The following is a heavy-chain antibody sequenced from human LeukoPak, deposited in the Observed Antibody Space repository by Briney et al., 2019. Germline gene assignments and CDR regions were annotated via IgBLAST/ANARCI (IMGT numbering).Heavy chain of an antibody. CDR1: GFAFSDYY. CDR2: ISGSGSTI. D-gene: IGHD6-13*01. J-gene: IGHJ5*02. Sequence: GGSLRLSCASSGFAFSDYYMSWIRQAPGKGLEWVSYISGSGSTIYYADSVKGRFSISRDNAKNSLSLHMNSLRAEDTAVYYCARGRQQPELDPWGQGTLVTVSS. CDR3: ARGRQQPELDP. V-gene: IGHV3-11*01.